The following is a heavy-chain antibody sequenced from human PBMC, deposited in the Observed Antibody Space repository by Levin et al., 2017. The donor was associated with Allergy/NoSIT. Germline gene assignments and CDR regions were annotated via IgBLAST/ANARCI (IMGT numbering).Heavy chain of an antibody. CDR2: ISGSGSMT. CDR1: GFTFSTYT. D-gene: IGHD2-2*01. J-gene: IGHJ4*02. V-gene: IGHV3-23*01. CDR3: AKDGCTSISCYPNF. Sequence: GGSLRLSCAASGFTFSTYTMNWVRQAPGKGLEWVSGISGSGSMTYYADSVKGRFTISRDNSKNTVYLQMNNLRAGDTAVYYCAKDGCTSISCYPNFCGQGTLVTVSS.